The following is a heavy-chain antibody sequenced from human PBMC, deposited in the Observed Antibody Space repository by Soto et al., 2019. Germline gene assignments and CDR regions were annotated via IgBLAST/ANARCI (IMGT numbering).Heavy chain of an antibody. D-gene: IGHD6-19*01. V-gene: IGHV4-61*01. CDR1: GGSVSSGSYY. J-gene: IGHJ4*02. CDR2: IYYSGST. CDR3: ARDPIAVAGPGDY. Sequence: QVQLQESGPGLVKPSETLSLTCTVSGGSVSSGSYYWSWIRQPPGKGLEWIGYIYYSGSTNYNPSLKSRVTISVDTSKNQFSLKLSSVTAADTAVYYCARDPIAVAGPGDYWGQGTLVTVSS.